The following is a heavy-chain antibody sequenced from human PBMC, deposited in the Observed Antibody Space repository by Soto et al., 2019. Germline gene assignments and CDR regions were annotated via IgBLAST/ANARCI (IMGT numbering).Heavy chain of an antibody. V-gene: IGHV3-73*01. CDR2: IRSKANSYAT. D-gene: IGHD5-18*01. Sequence: PGGSLRLSCAAAGFTFSGSAMHWVRQASGKGLEWVGRIRSKANSYATAYAASVKGRFTISRDDSKSTAYLQMNSLKTEDTAVYYCTRHDVVDTAMAAYYYYGMDVWGQGTTVTVSS. CDR3: TRHDVVDTAMAAYYYYGMDV. CDR1: GFTFSGSA. J-gene: IGHJ6*02.